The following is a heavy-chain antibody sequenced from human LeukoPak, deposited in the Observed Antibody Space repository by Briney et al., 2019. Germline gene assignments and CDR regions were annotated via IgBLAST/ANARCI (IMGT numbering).Heavy chain of an antibody. CDR1: GYTFTSYG. D-gene: IGHD3-22*01. J-gene: IGHJ5*02. V-gene: IGHV1-18*01. Sequence: ASVKVSCKASGYTFTSYGISWVRQAPGQGLEWMGWISAYNGNTNYAQKLQGRVTMTTDTSTSTAYMELRSLRSDDTAVYYCARVVRSNYYDSSGYYHNRFDPWGQGTLVTVSS. CDR2: ISAYNGNT. CDR3: ARVVRSNYYDSSGYYHNRFDP.